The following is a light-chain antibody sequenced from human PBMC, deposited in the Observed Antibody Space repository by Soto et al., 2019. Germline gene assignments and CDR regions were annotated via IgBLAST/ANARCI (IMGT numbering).Light chain of an antibody. Sequence: DTQMTQSPSSLSASVGDRVTITCRASQGISNYLAWYQQKAGKPPNLLIYAASTLHSGVPSRFSGSGYGTEFTLTISSLQPEDVATYDCQKYNSPPWTFGQGTKVAI. CDR1: QGISNY. J-gene: IGKJ1*01. CDR3: QKYNSPPWT. CDR2: AAS. V-gene: IGKV1-27*01.